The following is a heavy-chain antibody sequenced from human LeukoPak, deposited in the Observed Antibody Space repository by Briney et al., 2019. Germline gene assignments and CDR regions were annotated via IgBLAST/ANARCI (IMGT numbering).Heavy chain of an antibody. CDR2: IYPGDSDT. CDR1: GSSFTSYW. V-gene: IGHV5-51*01. Sequence: HGESLKISCKGSGSSFTSYWIGWVRQLPGKGLEWMGIIYPGDSDTRYSPSFQGQVTISADKSISTAYLQWSSLKASDTAMYYCARQGTYSNYVCDYWGQGTLVTVSS. D-gene: IGHD4-11*01. CDR3: ARQGTYSNYVCDY. J-gene: IGHJ4*02.